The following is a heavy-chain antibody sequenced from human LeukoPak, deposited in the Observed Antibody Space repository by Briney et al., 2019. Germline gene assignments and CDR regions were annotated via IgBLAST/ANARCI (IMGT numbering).Heavy chain of an antibody. CDR3: AVLRGNNY. CDR1: GFTFDDYA. Sequence: PGRSLRLSCAASGFTFDDYAMHWVRQAPGKGLEWVSGISWNSGSIGYADSVKGRFTISRDNAKNSLYLQMNSLRVEDTAVYYCAVLRGNNYWGQGTLVTVSS. CDR2: ISWNSGSI. V-gene: IGHV3-9*01. J-gene: IGHJ4*02. D-gene: IGHD3-10*01.